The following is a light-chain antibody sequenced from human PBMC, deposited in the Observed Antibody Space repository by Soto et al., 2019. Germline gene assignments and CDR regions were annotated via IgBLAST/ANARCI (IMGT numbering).Light chain of an antibody. V-gene: IGKV1-33*01. CDR2: DAS. J-gene: IGKJ5*01. Sequence: DIQMTQSPSSLFASVGDRVTITCQATQDINIYLNWYQQKPGKAPNLLIYDASNLEIGVPSRFSGSGSGKHFTFTISSLQTEDIGTYYCQQYDILPITFGRGTRLEIK. CDR1: QDINIY. CDR3: QQYDILPIT.